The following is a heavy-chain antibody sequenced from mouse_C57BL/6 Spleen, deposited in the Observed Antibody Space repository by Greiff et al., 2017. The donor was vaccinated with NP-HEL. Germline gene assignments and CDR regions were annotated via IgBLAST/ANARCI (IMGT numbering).Heavy chain of an antibody. Sequence: VQLQQSGPELVKPGASVKISCKASGYTFTDYYMNWVKQSHGKSLEWIGDINPNNGGTSYNQKFKGKATLTVDKSSSTAYMELRSLTSEDSAVXYGARPSTVVATRFAYWGQGTLVTVSA. V-gene: IGHV1-26*01. CDR1: GYTFTDYY. CDR3: ARPSTVVATRFAY. CDR2: INPNNGGT. J-gene: IGHJ3*01. D-gene: IGHD1-1*01.